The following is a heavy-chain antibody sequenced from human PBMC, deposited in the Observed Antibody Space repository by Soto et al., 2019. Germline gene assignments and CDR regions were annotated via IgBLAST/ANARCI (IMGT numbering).Heavy chain of an antibody. V-gene: IGHV1-3*05. Sequence: QVQVVQSGAEEKKPGASVKVSCTASGYTFTGYAMHWVRQAPGQRLEWMGWINAGNGNTKYSQKFQGRVTITRDTSASTAYMELSSLRSEDTAVYYCARAVAVPVDFDYWGQGTLVTVSS. J-gene: IGHJ4*02. CDR3: ARAVAVPVDFDY. CDR2: INAGNGNT. D-gene: IGHD6-19*01. CDR1: GYTFTGYA.